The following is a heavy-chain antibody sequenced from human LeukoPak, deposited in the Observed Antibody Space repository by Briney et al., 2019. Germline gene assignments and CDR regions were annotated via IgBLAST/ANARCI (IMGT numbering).Heavy chain of an antibody. CDR2: IPYDGSNK. D-gene: IGHD3-10*01. J-gene: IGHJ3*02. Sequence: PGGSLRLSCAASEFTFCSYGMHWVRKAPGKGLEWVAFIPYDGSNKYYADSVKGRFTISRDNSKNTLYLQMNSLRAEDTDVYYCAKELRGAGAFDIWGQGTMVTVSS. CDR3: AKELRGAGAFDI. CDR1: EFTFCSYG. V-gene: IGHV3-30*02.